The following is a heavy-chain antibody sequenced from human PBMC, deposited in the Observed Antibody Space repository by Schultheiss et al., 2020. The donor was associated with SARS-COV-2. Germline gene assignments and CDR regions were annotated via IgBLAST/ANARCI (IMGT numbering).Heavy chain of an antibody. D-gene: IGHD3-3*01. Sequence: SQTLSLTCAVYGGSFSGYYWSWIRQPPGKGLEWIGEINHSGSTNYNPSLKSRVTMSVDTSKNQFSLKLSSVTAADTAVYYCARGRNNVLRFLEWRPSPSYYFDYWGQGTLVTVSS. CDR2: INHSGST. CDR1: GGSFSGYY. V-gene: IGHV4-34*01. CDR3: ARGRNNVLRFLEWRPSPSYYFDY. J-gene: IGHJ4*02.